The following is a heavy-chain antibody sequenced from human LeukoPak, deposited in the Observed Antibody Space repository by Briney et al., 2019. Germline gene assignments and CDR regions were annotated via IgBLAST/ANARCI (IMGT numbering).Heavy chain of an antibody. D-gene: IGHD2-15*01. Sequence: GGSLRLSCAASGFTFNKYAMSWVRQAPGKGLEWVSAIIGSGESTYYADSVKGRFTISRDNAKNSLYLQMNSLRAEDTAVYYCARVVVVVVAATRVDWFDPWGQGTLVTVSS. CDR2: IIGSGEST. CDR3: ARVVVVVVAATRVDWFDP. J-gene: IGHJ5*02. CDR1: GFTFNKYA. V-gene: IGHV3-23*01.